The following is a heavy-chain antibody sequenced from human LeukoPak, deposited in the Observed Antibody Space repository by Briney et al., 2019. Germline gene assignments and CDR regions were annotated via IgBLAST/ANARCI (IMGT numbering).Heavy chain of an antibody. D-gene: IGHD2-15*01. J-gene: IGHJ3*02. V-gene: IGHV3-11*01. CDR3: ARAGYCSGGSCYYGAGAFDI. CDR2: IRSSGSIR. Sequence: GGSLRLSCTASGFTFSDYYMSWIRQAPGKGLEWVSYIRSSGSIRYYAASVKGRFTISRDNAKNSLYLQMNSLRAEDTAVYYCARAGYCSGGSCYYGAGAFDIWGQGTMVTVSS. CDR1: GFTFSDYY.